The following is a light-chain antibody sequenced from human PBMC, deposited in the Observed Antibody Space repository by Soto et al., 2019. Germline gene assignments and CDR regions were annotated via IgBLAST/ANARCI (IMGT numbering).Light chain of an antibody. CDR1: PSAGTF. CDR3: KQYNPWPPFT. V-gene: IGKV3-15*01. Sequence: IVMTQAPATLSVSPGDRATLSCRASPSAGTFLAWYQQKPGQAPRLLMYDVSTRAAGVPARFSGSGSGTAFTLTISGLQADDSAVHYCKQYNPWPPFTFCGGTQVPMK. CDR2: DVS. J-gene: IGKJ4*01.